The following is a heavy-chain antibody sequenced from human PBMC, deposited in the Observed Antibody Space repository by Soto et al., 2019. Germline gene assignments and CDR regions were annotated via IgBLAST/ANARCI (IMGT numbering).Heavy chain of an antibody. D-gene: IGHD2-2*01. CDR1: GFTFSSYA. J-gene: IGHJ6*02. CDR3: AKRYCSSTSCSYYYYYYGMDV. V-gene: IGHV3-23*01. Sequence: GGSLRLSCAASGFTFSSYAMSWVRQAPGKGLEWVSAISGSGGSTYYADSVKGRFTISRDNSKNTLYLQMNSLRAEDTAVYYCAKRYCSSTSCSYYYYYYGMDVWGQGTTVTVSS. CDR2: ISGSGGST.